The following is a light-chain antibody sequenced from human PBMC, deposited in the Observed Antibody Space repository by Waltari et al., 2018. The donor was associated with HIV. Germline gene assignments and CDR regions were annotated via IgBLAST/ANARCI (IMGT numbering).Light chain of an antibody. V-gene: IGLV2-8*01. CDR1: SSDVRSYNY. Sequence: QSALTQPPSASVSRGQSVTISCTGTSSDVRSYNYVSWYQQYPGMAPKLIIYEVNKRPSGVPDRFSGSKSGNTASLTVSGLQAEDEADFYCSSYAGSAVVFGGGTKLTVL. CDR3: SSYAGSAVV. CDR2: EVN. J-gene: IGLJ2*01.